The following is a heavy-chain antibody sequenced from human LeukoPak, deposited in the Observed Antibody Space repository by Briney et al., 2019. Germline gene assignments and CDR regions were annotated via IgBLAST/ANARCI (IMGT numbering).Heavy chain of an antibody. CDR1: GVSISSGDYY. D-gene: IGHD3-22*01. J-gene: IGHJ5*02. CDR3: ARPYYYDSRIDP. V-gene: IGHV4-30-4*01. Sequence: SQTRSLTCTVSGVSISSGDYYWSWIRQPPGKGLEGIGYTYYSGSTYYNPSLKSRVTISVGTSKNQFSLKLSSVTDADTAVYYRARPYYYDSRIDPWGQGTRVTVSS. CDR2: TYYSGST.